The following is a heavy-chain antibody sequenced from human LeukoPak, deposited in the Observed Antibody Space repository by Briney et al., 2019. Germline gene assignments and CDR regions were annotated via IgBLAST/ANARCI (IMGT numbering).Heavy chain of an antibody. CDR1: GGSISSGGYS. CDR2: IYHSGST. CDR3: ARTTVTTSYWFDP. J-gene: IGHJ5*02. D-gene: IGHD4-17*01. V-gene: IGHV4-30-2*01. Sequence: SETLSLTCAVSGGSISSGGYSWSWIRQPPGKGLEWIGYIYHSGSTYYNPSLKSRVTISVDRSKNQFSLKLSSVTAADTAAYYCARTTVTTSYWFDPWGQGTLVTVSS.